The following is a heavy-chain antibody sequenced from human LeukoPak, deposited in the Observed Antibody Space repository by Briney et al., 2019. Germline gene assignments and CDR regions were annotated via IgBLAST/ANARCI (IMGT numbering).Heavy chain of an antibody. Sequence: SETLSLTCTVSGGSISSSSYYWGWIRQPPGKWLEWIGSIYYSGSTYYNPSLKSRVTISVDTSKNQFSLKLSSVTAADTAIYYCARAKPPYGDYPGPFDYWGQGTLVTVSS. CDR3: ARAKPPYGDYPGPFDY. J-gene: IGHJ4*02. V-gene: IGHV4-39*07. CDR1: GGSISSSSYY. CDR2: IYYSGST. D-gene: IGHD4-17*01.